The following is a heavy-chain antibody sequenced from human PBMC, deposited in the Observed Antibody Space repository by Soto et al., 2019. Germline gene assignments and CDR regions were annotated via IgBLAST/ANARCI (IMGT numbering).Heavy chain of an antibody. Sequence: SETLSLTCAVYGGSFSGYYWTWIRQPPGKGLEWIGDIYHSGSAHYNPSLKSRVTMSVDTSKNNFSLRLTSVTAADTAVYYCARVTIFEYWFDPWGQGILVTVSS. J-gene: IGHJ5*02. CDR1: GGSFSGYY. V-gene: IGHV4-34*01. D-gene: IGHD3-3*01. CDR2: IYHSGSA. CDR3: ARVTIFEYWFDP.